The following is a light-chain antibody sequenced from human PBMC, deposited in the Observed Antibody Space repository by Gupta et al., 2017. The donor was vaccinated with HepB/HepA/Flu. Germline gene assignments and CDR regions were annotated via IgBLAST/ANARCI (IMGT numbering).Light chain of an antibody. J-gene: IGLJ1*01. Sequence: QSALTQPASVSGSPGQSITISCTGTSSDVGAYNYVSWYQQHPGKAPKLMIYDVSKRASGISSRFSGSKSGNTASLTISGRQAEDEADYYCNAYTTSSTRVFGTGTKVTVL. CDR2: DVS. CDR1: SSDVGAYNY. V-gene: IGLV2-14*03. CDR3: NAYTTSSTRV.